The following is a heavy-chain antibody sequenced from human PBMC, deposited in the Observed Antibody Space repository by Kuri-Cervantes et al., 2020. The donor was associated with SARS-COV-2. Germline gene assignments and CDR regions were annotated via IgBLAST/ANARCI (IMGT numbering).Heavy chain of an antibody. CDR1: GYSISSGYY. CDR3: ARGGAGYCSSISCYLAFDI. J-gene: IGHJ3*02. V-gene: IGHV4-38-2*01. D-gene: IGHD2-2*01. CDR2: IYHSGST. Sequence: SETLSLTCAVSGYSISSGYYWGWIRQPPGKGLEWIGSIYHSGSTYYNPSLKSRVTISVDTSKNQFSLKLSSVTAADTAVYYCARGGAGYCSSISCYLAFDIWGQGTMVTVSS.